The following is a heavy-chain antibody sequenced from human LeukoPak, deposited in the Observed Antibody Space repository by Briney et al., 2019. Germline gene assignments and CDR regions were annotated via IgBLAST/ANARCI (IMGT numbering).Heavy chain of an antibody. V-gene: IGHV3-48*01. CDR3: TRDPHALDF. Sequence: PRGSLRLSCAASGFSFSSYSMNWVRQAPGKGLEWISYIRRAGSRRYYADSVEGRFTISRDNAKNSLYLQMDSLRVEDTAVYYCTRDPHALDFWGQGTLVTVSS. D-gene: IGHD2/OR15-2a*01. CDR1: GFSFSSYS. CDR2: IRRAGSRR. J-gene: IGHJ4*02.